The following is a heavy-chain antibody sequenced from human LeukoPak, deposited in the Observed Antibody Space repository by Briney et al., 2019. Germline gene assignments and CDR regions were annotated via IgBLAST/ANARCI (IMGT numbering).Heavy chain of an antibody. Sequence: ASVKVSCKASGYTFTSYAMNWVRQAPGQGLEWMGWINTNTGNPTYAQGFTGRFVFSLDTSVSTAYLQISSLKAEDTAVYYCARDEAPGGWYGYPDYWGQGTLVTVSS. D-gene: IGHD6-19*01. V-gene: IGHV7-4-1*02. J-gene: IGHJ4*02. CDR1: GYTFTSYA. CDR3: ARDEAPGGWYGYPDY. CDR2: INTNTGNP.